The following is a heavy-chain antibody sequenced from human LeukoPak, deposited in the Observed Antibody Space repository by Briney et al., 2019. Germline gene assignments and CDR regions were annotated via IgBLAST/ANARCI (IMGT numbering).Heavy chain of an antibody. CDR3: ARESAAGYYGSGSYPQ. CDR2: IYFTGSA. CDR1: GDSLTSGGYY. V-gene: IGHV4-31*03. J-gene: IGHJ4*02. D-gene: IGHD3-10*01. Sequence: SETLSLTCTVSGDSLTSGGYYWSWIRQHPGKGLEWIGYIYFTGSAYYNPSLKSRVTISVDTSKNQFSLNLTSVTVADTAVYYCARESAAGYYGSGSYPQWGQGTLVTVSS.